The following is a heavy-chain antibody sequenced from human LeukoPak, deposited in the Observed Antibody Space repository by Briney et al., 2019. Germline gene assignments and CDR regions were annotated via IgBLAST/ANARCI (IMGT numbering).Heavy chain of an antibody. V-gene: IGHV4-39*07. CDR1: GGSISSSSYY. CDR3: ARGPMTVAGTGSFYFDY. CDR2: IYYSGST. Sequence: SETLSLTCTVSGGSISSSSYYWGWIRQPPGKGLEWIGSIYYSGSTYYNPSLKSRVTISVGRSKNQFSLKLSSVTAADTAVYYCARGPMTVAGTGSFYFDYWGQGTLATVSS. J-gene: IGHJ4*02. D-gene: IGHD6-19*01.